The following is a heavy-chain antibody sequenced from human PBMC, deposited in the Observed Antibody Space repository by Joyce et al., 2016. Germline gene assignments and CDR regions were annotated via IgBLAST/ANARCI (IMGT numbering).Heavy chain of an antibody. J-gene: IGHJ4*02. CDR1: GGSISSSTYY. V-gene: IGHV4-39*07. CDR2: IYYSGRT. D-gene: IGHD1-26*01. CDR3: ATWRGSFPFFDY. Sequence: QLQLQESGPGLVKPSETLSLTCTVSGGSISSSTYYWGWIRQPPGKGLECIGSIYYSGRTNYNPSLKSRVTISVDTSKNQFSLKLTSLTAADTAVFYCATWRGSFPFFDYWGQGTLVTVSS.